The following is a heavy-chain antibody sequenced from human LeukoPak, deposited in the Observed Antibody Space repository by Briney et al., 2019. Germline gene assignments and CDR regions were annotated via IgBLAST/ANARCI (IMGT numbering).Heavy chain of an antibody. Sequence: GGSLRLSCAASGFTFTSYGMHWVRQAPGKGLGWVGVISDDGRRKDYADSVQGRFTISRDNSKDTLYLQMNSLRAEDTAAYYCAKRPSDYGDYVSYFDYWGQGTLVTVSS. CDR2: ISDDGRRK. J-gene: IGHJ4*02. CDR3: AKRPSDYGDYVSYFDY. CDR1: GFTFTSYG. D-gene: IGHD4-17*01. V-gene: IGHV3-30*18.